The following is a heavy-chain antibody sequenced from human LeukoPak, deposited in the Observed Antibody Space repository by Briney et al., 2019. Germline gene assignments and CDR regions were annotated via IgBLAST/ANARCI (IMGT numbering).Heavy chain of an antibody. Sequence: SETLSLTCAVSGGSISSGGYSWSWIRQPPGKGPEWIGYIYHSGSTYYNPSLKSRVTISVDRSKNQFSLKLSSVTAADTAVYYCARGFSGYDNGDYFDYWGQGTLVTVSS. CDR3: ARGFSGYDNGDYFDY. CDR2: IYHSGST. CDR1: GGSISSGGYS. D-gene: IGHD5-12*01. V-gene: IGHV4-30-2*01. J-gene: IGHJ4*02.